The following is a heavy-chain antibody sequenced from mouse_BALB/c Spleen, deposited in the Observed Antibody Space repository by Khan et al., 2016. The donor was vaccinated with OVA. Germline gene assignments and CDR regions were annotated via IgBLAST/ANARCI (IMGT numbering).Heavy chain of an antibody. D-gene: IGHD1-1*01. CDR2: VSTYYGDA. Sequence: QVQLQQSGAELVRPGVSVKIPCKGSGYTFTDFTMHWVKQSPGQSLEWIGVVSTYYGDATYNQKFKGKATMTVDKSSSTAYMELARLASEDSAVYYCARGGVVDEFAYWGQGTLLTVSA. V-gene: IGHV1S137*01. CDR3: ARGGVVDEFAY. J-gene: IGHJ3*01. CDR1: GYTFTDFT.